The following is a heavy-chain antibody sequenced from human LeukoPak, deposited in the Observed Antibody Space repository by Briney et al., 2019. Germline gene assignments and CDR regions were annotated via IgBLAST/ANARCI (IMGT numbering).Heavy chain of an antibody. CDR1: GFTFSSYS. CDR3: ARAATFGGYCNGNRWPGYFDN. D-gene: IGHD2-15*01. Sequence: PGGSLRLSCAASGFTFSSYSINWVRRAPGKGLEGFSSFRSGSTYIYYADSVKGRFTISKANAQNSLYPQMNSLRAQDTALYFCARAATFGGYCNGNRWPGYFDNWGQGTLVTVSS. J-gene: IGHJ4*02. CDR2: FRSGSTYI. V-gene: IGHV3-21*01.